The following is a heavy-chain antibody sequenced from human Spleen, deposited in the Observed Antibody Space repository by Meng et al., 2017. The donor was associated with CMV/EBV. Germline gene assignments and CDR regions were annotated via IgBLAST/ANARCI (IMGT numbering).Heavy chain of an antibody. CDR2: IKEDGSQQ. D-gene: IGHD3-22*01. V-gene: IGHV3-7*03. CDR1: GFTFSTHA. J-gene: IGHJ4*01. Sequence: GESLKISCAASGFTFSTHAMSWVRQAPGKGLEWVANIKEDGSQQYYLDSVKGRFTISRDNAKKSLYLQMNSLRAEDTAVYYSAISPKDVLLPVAMTGWGQGTLVTVSS. CDR3: AISPKDVLLPVAMTG.